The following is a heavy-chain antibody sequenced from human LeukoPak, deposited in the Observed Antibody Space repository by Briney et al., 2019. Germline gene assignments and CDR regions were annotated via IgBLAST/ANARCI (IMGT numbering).Heavy chain of an antibody. CDR1: GGTFTIYA. J-gene: IGHJ5*02. CDR3: ARGVGSSSWPYNWFDP. Sequence: GAAVTVSFTASGGTFTIYAISWVRQAPGQGLELMGGIIPIFGTANYAQKFQGRVTITTDESTSTAYMELSSLRSEDTAVYYCARGVGSSSWPYNWFDPWGQGTLVTVSS. D-gene: IGHD6-13*01. V-gene: IGHV1-69*05. CDR2: IIPIFGTA.